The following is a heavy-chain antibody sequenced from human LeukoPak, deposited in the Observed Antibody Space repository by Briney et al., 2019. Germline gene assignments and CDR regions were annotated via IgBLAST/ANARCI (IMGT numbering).Heavy chain of an antibody. V-gene: IGHV3-23*01. CDR2: ITTSGGNT. J-gene: IGHJ4*02. CDR3: ANPLVRSSWLLDY. CDR1: GFTFSSYA. Sequence: GGSLRLSCAASGFTFSSYAVTWVRQAPGKGLEWVSTITTSGGNTYYADSVKGRFTISRDNSKNTLYLQMNSLRAEDTAIYYCANPLVRSSWLLDYWGRGTLVTVSS. D-gene: IGHD6-13*01.